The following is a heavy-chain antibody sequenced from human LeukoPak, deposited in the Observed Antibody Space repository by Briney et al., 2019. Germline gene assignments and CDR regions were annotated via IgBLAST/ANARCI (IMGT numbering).Heavy chain of an antibody. D-gene: IGHD3/OR15-3a*01. J-gene: IGHJ4*02. CDR2: ISGSGGST. CDR3: AKFYSDFWSASDY. Sequence: GGSLRLSCIASGFTFSNYAMSWVPQAPGKGLEWVSRISGSGGSTNYADSVKGRFTISRDNSKNTVYLQMNSLRAEDTAVYCCAKFYSDFWSASDYWGQGTLVTVSS. CDR1: GFTFSNYA. V-gene: IGHV3-23*01.